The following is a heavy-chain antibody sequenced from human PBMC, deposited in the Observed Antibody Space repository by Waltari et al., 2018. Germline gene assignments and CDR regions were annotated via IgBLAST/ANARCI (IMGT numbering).Heavy chain of an antibody. Sequence: QVQLQESGPGLVKPSETLSLTCTGSGGSISSYYWSWIRQPPGKGLEWIGYIYYSGSTNYNPSLKSRVTISVDTSKNQFSLKRSSVPAADTAVYYWARVAGDVARWYFDLWGRGTLVTVSS. D-gene: IGHD7-27*01. V-gene: IGHV4-59*01. CDR2: IYYSGST. CDR3: ARVAGDVARWYFDL. CDR1: GGSISSYY. J-gene: IGHJ2*01.